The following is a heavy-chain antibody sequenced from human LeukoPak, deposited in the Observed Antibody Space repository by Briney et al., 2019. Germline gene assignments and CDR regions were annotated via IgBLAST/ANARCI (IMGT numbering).Heavy chain of an antibody. CDR1: GGTFSSYA. Sequence: ASVKVSCKASGGTFSSYAISWVRQAPGQGLEWMGGIIPIFGTANYAQKFQGRVTITTGESTSTAYMELSSLRSEDTAVYYCASWRCYYDSSGNDAFDIWGQGTMVTVSS. V-gene: IGHV1-69*05. J-gene: IGHJ3*02. D-gene: IGHD3-22*01. CDR3: ASWRCYYDSSGNDAFDI. CDR2: IIPIFGTA.